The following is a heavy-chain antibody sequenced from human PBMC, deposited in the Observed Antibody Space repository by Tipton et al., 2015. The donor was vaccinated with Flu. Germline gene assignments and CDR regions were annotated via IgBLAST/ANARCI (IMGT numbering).Heavy chain of an antibody. V-gene: IGHV4-38-2*01. CDR2: ICPGSP. Sequence: LRLSCSVSGGSVGSPYCWAWVRQPPGKGLEWIGNICPGSPYYNPSLRSRVTISADTSKNQFSLRLSSVTAADTAVYYCARRDYSNYVSDPKNWFDPWGQGTLVTVSS. J-gene: IGHJ5*02. CDR3: ARRDYSNYVSDPKNWFDP. D-gene: IGHD4-11*01. CDR1: GGSVGSPYC.